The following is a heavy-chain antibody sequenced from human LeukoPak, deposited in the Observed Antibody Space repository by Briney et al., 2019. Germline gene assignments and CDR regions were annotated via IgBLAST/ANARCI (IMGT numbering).Heavy chain of an antibody. V-gene: IGHV4-39*01. Sequence: PSETLSLTCTVSGGSIRSTNYYWGWIRQPPGKGLEWIANIYYSGNTYYNPSLKSRVTISVDTSKNLFSLKLSSMTAADTAVYYCARVVYSSGQTGWFDPWGQGTLVTVSS. J-gene: IGHJ5*02. CDR2: IYYSGNT. D-gene: IGHD6-19*01. CDR3: ARVVYSSGQTGWFDP. CDR1: GGSIRSTNYY.